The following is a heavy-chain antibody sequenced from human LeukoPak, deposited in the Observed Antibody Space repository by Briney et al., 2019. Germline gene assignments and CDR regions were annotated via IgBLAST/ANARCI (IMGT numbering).Heavy chain of an antibody. CDR3: AQVAPRTKPDY. D-gene: IGHD1/OR15-1a*01. Sequence: SETLSLTCTVSGGSISSGDYYWSWIRQPPGKGLEWIGYIYYSGSTYYNPSLKSRVTISADTSKNRFSLKLSSVTAADTAVYPCAQVAPRTKPDYWGQGILVPGPS. CDR1: GGSISSGDYY. CDR2: IYYSGST. J-gene: IGHJ4*02. V-gene: IGHV4-30-4*01.